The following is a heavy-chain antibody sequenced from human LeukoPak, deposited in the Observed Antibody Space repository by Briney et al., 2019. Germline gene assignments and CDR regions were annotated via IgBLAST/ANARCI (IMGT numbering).Heavy chain of an antibody. J-gene: IGHJ2*01. D-gene: IGHD2-15*01. CDR2: ISGSGGST. V-gene: IGHV3-23*01. Sequence: PGGSLRLSCAASGFTFSSYAMSWVGQAPGKGLEWVSAISGSGGSTYYADSVKGRFTISSDNSKNTLYLQMNSLRAEDTAVYDCAKDKGGWYFDLWGRGTLVTVSS. CDR1: GFTFSSYA. CDR3: AKDKGGWYFDL.